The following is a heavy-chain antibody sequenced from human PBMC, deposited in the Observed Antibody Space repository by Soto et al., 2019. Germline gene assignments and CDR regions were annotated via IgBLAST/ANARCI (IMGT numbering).Heavy chain of an antibody. Sequence: ASVKVSCKASGYTFTSYAMHWVRQAPGQRLEWMGWINAGNGNTKYSRKFQGRVTITRDTSASTAYMELSSLRSEDTAVYYCAIIPGIAAAGTPTPFDPWAQVTLVTVST. CDR3: AIIPGIAAAGTPTPFDP. CDR2: INAGNGNT. CDR1: GYTFTSYA. J-gene: IGHJ5*02. V-gene: IGHV1-3*01. D-gene: IGHD6-13*01.